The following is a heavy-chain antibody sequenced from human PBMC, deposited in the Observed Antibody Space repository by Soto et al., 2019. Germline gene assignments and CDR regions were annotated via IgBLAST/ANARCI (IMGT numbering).Heavy chain of an antibody. D-gene: IGHD6-19*01. CDR2: IIPIFGTA. CDR3: ARDSSGWQLNWFDP. J-gene: IGHJ5*02. Sequence: SVKVSCKASGGTFSSYAISCVLQSPGQGLEWMGGIIPIFGTANYAQKFQGRVTITADESTSTAYMELSSLRSEDTAVYYCARDSSGWQLNWFDPWGRGTLVTVSS. V-gene: IGHV1-69*13. CDR1: GGTFSSYA.